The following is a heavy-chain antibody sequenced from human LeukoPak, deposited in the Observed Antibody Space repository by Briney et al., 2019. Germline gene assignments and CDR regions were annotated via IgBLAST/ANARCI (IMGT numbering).Heavy chain of an antibody. J-gene: IGHJ3*02. CDR3: AKAHRRSGAFDI. CDR2: ISGSGGST. CDR1: GFTFA. V-gene: IGHV3-23*01. D-gene: IGHD3-3*01. Sequence: GGSLRLSCAASGFTFAMSWVRQAPGKGLEWVSAISGSGGSTYYADSVKGRFTISRDNSKNTLYLQMNSLRAEDTAVYYCAKAHRRSGAFDIWGQGTMVTVSS.